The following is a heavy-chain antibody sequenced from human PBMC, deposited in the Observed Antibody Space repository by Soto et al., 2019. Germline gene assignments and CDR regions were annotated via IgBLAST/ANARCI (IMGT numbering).Heavy chain of an antibody. J-gene: IGHJ4*02. D-gene: IGHD3-22*01. CDR2: ISSSSSYI. CDR3: ATGEYYYDSSGYYYC. Sequence: EVQLVESGGGLVKPGGSLRLSCAASGFTFSSYSMNWVRQAPGKGLEWDSSISSSSSYIYYADSVKGRFTISRDNAKNSLDLQMNSLRAEDTAVYYCATGEYYYDSSGYYYCWGQGTLVTVSS. CDR1: GFTFSSYS. V-gene: IGHV3-21*01.